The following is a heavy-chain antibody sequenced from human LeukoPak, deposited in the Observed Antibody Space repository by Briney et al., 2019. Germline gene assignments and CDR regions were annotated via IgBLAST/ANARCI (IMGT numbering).Heavy chain of an antibody. Sequence: ASVEVSCKASGYTFTSYGITWVRQAPGQRLEWMGWTSPYSGKTNYAQKLQGRVTMTTDTSTTTVYMELRSLRSDDTAVYYCARTLADYGGISYSSDYWGQGTQVTVSS. CDR1: GYTFTSYG. V-gene: IGHV1-18*01. CDR2: TSPYSGKT. CDR3: ARTLADYGGISYSSDY. J-gene: IGHJ4*02. D-gene: IGHD4-23*01.